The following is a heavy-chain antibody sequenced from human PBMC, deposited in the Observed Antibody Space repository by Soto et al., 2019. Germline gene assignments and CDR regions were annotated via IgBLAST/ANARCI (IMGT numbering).Heavy chain of an antibody. CDR1: GYTFTRYN. V-gene: IGHV1-46*01. CDR2: INPSGGTT. D-gene: IGHD2-15*01. J-gene: IGHJ4*02. CDR3: ARVRGGGREYFFDY. Sequence: SVKVSCKASGYTFTRYNVHWVRQAPGQGLEWMAIINPSGGTTYYVQKFEGRVTLTTDTSTSTVYMELSSLRSDDTAVYYCARVRGGGREYFFDYWGQGNLVTVSS.